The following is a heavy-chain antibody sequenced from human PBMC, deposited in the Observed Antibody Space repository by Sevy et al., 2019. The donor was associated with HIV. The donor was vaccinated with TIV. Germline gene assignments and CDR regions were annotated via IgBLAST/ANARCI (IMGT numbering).Heavy chain of an antibody. CDR3: TTSGLAVAGPDFDY. Sequence: GGSLRLSCAASGFTFSNACMSWVRQAPGKGLEWVGRIKSKTDGGTTDYAAPVKGRFTISRDDSKNTLYLQMNSLKTEDTAVYYCTTSGLAVAGPDFDYWGQGTLVTVSS. D-gene: IGHD6-19*01. V-gene: IGHV3-15*01. CDR1: GFTFSNAC. CDR2: IKSKTDGGTT. J-gene: IGHJ4*02.